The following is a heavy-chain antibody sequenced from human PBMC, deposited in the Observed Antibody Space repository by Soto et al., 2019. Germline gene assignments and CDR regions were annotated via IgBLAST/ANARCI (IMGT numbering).Heavy chain of an antibody. CDR3: ASTYSSSWYWSDP. CDR1: GFSLCNAGLG. CDR2: IFSNDEK. J-gene: IGHJ5*02. Sequence: HVTVKESGPVLVKPTETLTLTCTVSGFSLCNAGLGVSWIRQSSGKALEWLAHIFSNDEKSYCTSLKSSLTIPKDTSKSQVLLTMTNMDPVDTATYYCASTYSSSWYWSDPCGQGTLGTVSS. D-gene: IGHD6-13*01. V-gene: IGHV2-26*04.